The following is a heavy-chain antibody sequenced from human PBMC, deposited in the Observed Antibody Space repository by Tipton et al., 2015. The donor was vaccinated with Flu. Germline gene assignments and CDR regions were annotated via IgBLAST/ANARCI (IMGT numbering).Heavy chain of an antibody. D-gene: IGHD6-13*01. V-gene: IGHV4-61*02. CDR2: IYTSGST. J-gene: IGHJ1*01. Sequence: TLSLTCTVSGGSISSDSYYWSWIQQPAGKGLEWIGRIYTSGSTNYNPSLKSRVTISLDTSKNQFSLKLSSVTAADTAVYYCARYTSRWDPPRDWGQGTLVTVSS. CDR1: GGSISSDSYY. CDR3: ARYTSRWDPPRD.